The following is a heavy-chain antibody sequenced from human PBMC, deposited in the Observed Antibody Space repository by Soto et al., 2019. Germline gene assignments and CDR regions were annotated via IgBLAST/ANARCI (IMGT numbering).Heavy chain of an antibody. J-gene: IGHJ6*02. CDR3: AKGPWTVGHCSGGSCYDGMDV. Sequence: ASVKVSCKASGYTFTGFHLHWVRQAPGQGLEWMGWINPKSGDTNYAQKFLGRVTMTRDTSISTGYMELSGLNSDDTALYYCAKGPWTVGHCSGGSCYDGMDVWGQGTTVTVSS. CDR2: INPKSGDT. CDR1: GYTFTGFH. D-gene: IGHD2-15*01. V-gene: IGHV1-2*02.